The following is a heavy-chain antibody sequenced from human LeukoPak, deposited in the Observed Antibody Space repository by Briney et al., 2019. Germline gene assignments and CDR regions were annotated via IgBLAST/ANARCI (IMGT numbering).Heavy chain of an antibody. CDR2: IYYSGST. J-gene: IGHJ4*02. Sequence: SETLSLTCTVSGGSISSFYWSCIRQPPGKGLEWVGYIYYSGSTNYNPSLKSRVTISTDTSKNQFSLRLTSVTAADTAVYYCARAEKAVTGTLDYWGQGTLITVSS. V-gene: IGHV4-59*01. CDR3: ARAEKAVTGTLDY. D-gene: IGHD6-19*01. CDR1: GGSISSFY.